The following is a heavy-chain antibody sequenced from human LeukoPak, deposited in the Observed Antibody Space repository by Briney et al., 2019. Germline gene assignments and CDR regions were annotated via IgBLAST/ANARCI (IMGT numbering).Heavy chain of an antibody. CDR1: GDSISSHY. V-gene: IGHV4-59*11. CDR3: ASQFYYGTGAAYFMDV. CDR2: ICYGGSI. Sequence: SETLSLTCSVPGDSISSHYCTWMRQPPRNGLEWIGWICYGGSIKYIPSLKSRVTISVDTSKNQFSLRLSSVTAADSAVYYCASQFYYGTGAAYFMDVWGRGTTVTVSS. D-gene: IGHD3-10*01. J-gene: IGHJ6*03.